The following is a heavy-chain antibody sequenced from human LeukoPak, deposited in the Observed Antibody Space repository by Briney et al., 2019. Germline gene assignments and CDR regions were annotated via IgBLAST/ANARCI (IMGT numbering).Heavy chain of an antibody. CDR3: ARGLRWNDY. V-gene: IGHV4-34*01. D-gene: IGHD4-23*01. CDR1: GGSFSGYY. CDR2: INHSGST. Sequence: PSETLSLACAVYGGSFSGYYWSWIRQPPGKGLEWIGEINHSGSTNYNPSLKSRVTISVGTSKNQFSLKLSSVTAADTAVYYCARGLRWNDYWGQGTLVTVSS. J-gene: IGHJ4*02.